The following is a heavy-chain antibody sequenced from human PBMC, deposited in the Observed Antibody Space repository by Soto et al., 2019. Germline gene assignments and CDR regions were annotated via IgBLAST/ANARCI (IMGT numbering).Heavy chain of an antibody. CDR3: ARSRGSGGVEYNMDV. J-gene: IGHJ6*02. Sequence: EVQLVESGGGLVQPGGSLRLSCAASGFTFSSYWMHWVCQGPGEGLVWVSRIMSDGSGTTYADSVKGRFTISRDNAKNTLYLQMNSLRAEDTAVYHCARSRGSGGVEYNMDVWGQGTTVTVSS. V-gene: IGHV3-74*01. D-gene: IGHD3-16*01. CDR2: IMSDGSGT. CDR1: GFTFSSYW.